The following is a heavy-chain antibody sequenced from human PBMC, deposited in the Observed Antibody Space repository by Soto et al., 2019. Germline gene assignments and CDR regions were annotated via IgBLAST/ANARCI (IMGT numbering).Heavy chain of an antibody. D-gene: IGHD1-26*01. V-gene: IGHV3-23*01. J-gene: IGHJ4*02. CDR2: FSSRGGRT. CDR1: GFTFSTYA. CDR3: AKGSGSYYDYYFDS. Sequence: EVQLLESGGGLVQRGGSLRLSCAASGFTFSTYAMTWVRQAPGKELEWVSSFSSRGGRTHYADSVKGRFTISRDDSKDTLYLQMNSLRAKDTAIYYCAKGSGSYYDYYFDSWGQGTLVTVSS.